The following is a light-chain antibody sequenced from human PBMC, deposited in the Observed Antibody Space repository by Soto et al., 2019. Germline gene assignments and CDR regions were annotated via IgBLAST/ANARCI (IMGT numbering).Light chain of an antibody. CDR2: DVS. V-gene: IGLV2-8*01. J-gene: IGLJ3*02. CDR3: TSYASSNILV. Sequence: QSALTQPPSASGSPGQSVTISCTGTSSDVGDYNYVSWYQQYPGKAPKLMIYDVSKRPSGVPNRFSGSKSGKTASLTISGLQPEDEADYYCTSYASSNILVFGGGTKLTVL. CDR1: SSDVGDYNY.